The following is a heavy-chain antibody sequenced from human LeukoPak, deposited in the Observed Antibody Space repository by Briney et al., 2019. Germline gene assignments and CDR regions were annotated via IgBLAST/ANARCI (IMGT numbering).Heavy chain of an antibody. Sequence: PSETLSLTCTVSGYSISSGYYWGWIRQPPGKGLEWIGSIYHSGSTYYNPSLKSRVTISVDTSKNQFSLKLNSVTAADTAVYYCARDRAIVVVIARGIDYWGQGTLVTVSS. CDR1: GYSISSGYY. CDR2: IYHSGST. V-gene: IGHV4-38-2*02. CDR3: ARDRAIVVVIARGIDY. D-gene: IGHD2-21*01. J-gene: IGHJ4*02.